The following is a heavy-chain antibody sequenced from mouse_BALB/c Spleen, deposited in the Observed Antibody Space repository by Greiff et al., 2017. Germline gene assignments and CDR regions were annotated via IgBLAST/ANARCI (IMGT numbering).Heavy chain of an antibody. J-gene: IGHJ4*01. Sequence: VQLQQPGAELVKPGAPVKLSCKASGYTFTSYWMNWVKQRPGRGLEWIGRIDPSDSETHYNQKFKDKATLTVDKSSSTAYIQLSSLTSEDSAVYYCARRVRGGAMDYWGQGTSVTVSS. CDR1: GYTFTSYW. CDR3: ARRVRGGAMDY. D-gene: IGHD2-14*01. CDR2: IDPSDSET. V-gene: IGHV1-69*02.